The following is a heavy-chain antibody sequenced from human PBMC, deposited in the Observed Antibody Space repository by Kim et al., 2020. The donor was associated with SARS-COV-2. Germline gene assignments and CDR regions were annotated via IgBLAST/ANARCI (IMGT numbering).Heavy chain of an antibody. CDR2: INAGNGNT. Sequence: ASVTVSCKASGYTFTSYAMHWVRQAPGQRLEWMGWINAGNGNTKYSQKFQGRVTITRDTSASTAYMELSSLRSEDTAVYYCARDYPVLRFLEGTLMDVWGQGTTVTVSS. D-gene: IGHD3-3*01. CDR1: GYTFTSYA. CDR3: ARDYPVLRFLEGTLMDV. V-gene: IGHV1-3*01. J-gene: IGHJ6*02.